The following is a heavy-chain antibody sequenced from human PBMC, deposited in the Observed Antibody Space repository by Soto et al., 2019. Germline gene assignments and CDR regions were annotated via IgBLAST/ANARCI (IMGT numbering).Heavy chain of an antibody. Sequence: EVQLVESGGGLVQPGGSLRLSCAASGLIFSDYHMDWVRQAPGKGLEWVGRIRRKANSYTTEYAASVKGRFTISRDDSKTSLYLQMQRLKSEDTAVYYCAMLGGWSGGSSGMDVWGQGTTVTVSS. D-gene: IGHD6-19*01. V-gene: IGHV3-72*01. CDR2: IRRKANSYTT. CDR3: AMLGGWSGGSSGMDV. CDR1: GLIFSDYH. J-gene: IGHJ6*02.